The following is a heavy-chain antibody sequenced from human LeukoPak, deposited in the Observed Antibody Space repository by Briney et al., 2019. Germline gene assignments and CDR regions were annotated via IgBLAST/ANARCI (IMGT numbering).Heavy chain of an antibody. Sequence: ASVKVSCKASGYTFTSYYMHWVRQAPGQGLEWMGIINPSGGSTSYAQKFQGRVTITADKSTSTAYMELSSLRSEDTAVYYCARSPYYYDSSGYYLVWGQGTLVTVSS. CDR1: GYTFTSYY. J-gene: IGHJ4*02. CDR2: INPSGGST. D-gene: IGHD3-22*01. V-gene: IGHV1-46*01. CDR3: ARSPYYYDSSGYYLV.